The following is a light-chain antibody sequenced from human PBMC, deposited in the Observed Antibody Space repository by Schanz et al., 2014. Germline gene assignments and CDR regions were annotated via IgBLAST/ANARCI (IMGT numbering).Light chain of an antibody. CDR3: QHYSIYPWT. Sequence: DIQMTQSPSSLSASVGDRVTITCRTSQSIATFLNWYQQKPGKAPKLLIYDASSLESGVPSRFSGSGSGTEFTLTIRSLQPDDSATYFCQHYSIYPWTFGQGTKVEIK. J-gene: IGKJ1*01. CDR1: QSIATF. V-gene: IGKV1-5*01. CDR2: DAS.